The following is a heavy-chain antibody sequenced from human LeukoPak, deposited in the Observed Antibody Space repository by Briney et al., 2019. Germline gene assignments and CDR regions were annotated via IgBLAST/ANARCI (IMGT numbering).Heavy chain of an antibody. CDR3: ARGSGY. D-gene: IGHD3-10*01. J-gene: IGHJ4*02. Sequence: SETLSLTCAVYGGSFSGYYWSWIRQPPGKGLEWIGEINHSGSTNYNPSLKSRVTISVDTSKNQFSLKLSSVIAADTAVYYCARGSGYWGQGTLVTVSS. CDR1: GGSFSGYY. CDR2: INHSGST. V-gene: IGHV4-34*01.